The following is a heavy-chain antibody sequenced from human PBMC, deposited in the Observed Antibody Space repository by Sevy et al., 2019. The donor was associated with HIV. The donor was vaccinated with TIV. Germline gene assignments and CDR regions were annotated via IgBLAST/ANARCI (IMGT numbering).Heavy chain of an antibody. J-gene: IGHJ4*02. V-gene: IGHV3-30*09. CDR2: ISYDGSKK. Sequence: GSLRLSCAASGFTFSSYALLWVRQAPGKGLEGVSLISYDGSKKYYSDSVKGRFAISRDESKTTLFLQMNSLRSEDTAIYYCARVGVSYCTDDCYHRFDYWGRGTLVTVSS. D-gene: IGHD2-21*02. CDR1: GFTFSSYA. CDR3: ARVGVSYCTDDCYHRFDY.